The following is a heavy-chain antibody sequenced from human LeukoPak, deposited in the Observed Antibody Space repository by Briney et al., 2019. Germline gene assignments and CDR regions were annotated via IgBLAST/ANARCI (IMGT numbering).Heavy chain of an antibody. Sequence: QPGRSLRLSCAASGFTFSSYGMHWVRQAPGKGLEGVAVIWYDGSNKYYADSVKGRFTISRDNSKNTLYLQMNSLRAEDTAVYYCAKSCSSTSCYTLFDYWGQGTLVTVSS. CDR1: GFTFSSYG. V-gene: IGHV3-33*06. CDR2: IWYDGSNK. D-gene: IGHD2-2*02. CDR3: AKSCSSTSCYTLFDY. J-gene: IGHJ4*02.